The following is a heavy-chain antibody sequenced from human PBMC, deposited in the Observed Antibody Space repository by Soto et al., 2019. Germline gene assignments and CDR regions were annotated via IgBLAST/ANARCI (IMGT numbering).Heavy chain of an antibody. CDR1: GYSFTSYW. Sequence: PGESLKISCKGSGYSFTSYWIGWVRQMPGKGLEWMGIIYPGDSDTRYSPSFQGQVTISADKSISTAYLQWSSLKASDTAMYYCAGLGPVEWLTWGYFDYWGQGTLVTVSS. CDR3: AGLGPVEWLTWGYFDY. D-gene: IGHD6-19*01. V-gene: IGHV5-51*01. CDR2: IYPGDSDT. J-gene: IGHJ4*02.